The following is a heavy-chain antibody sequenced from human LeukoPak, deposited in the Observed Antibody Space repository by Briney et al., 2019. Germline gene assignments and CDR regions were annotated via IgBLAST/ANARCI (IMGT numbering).Heavy chain of an antibody. V-gene: IGHV5-51*01. D-gene: IGHD3-22*01. CDR2: IYPGDSET. CDR3: ARLLRDCDSSNCYGTYWFDP. J-gene: IGHJ5*02. CDR1: GYTFNTYW. Sequence: GESLQISCKGSGYTFNTYWIGWVRQMPGKGLEWMGIIYPGDSETRYSPSFQGQVTISVDKSISTAFLQWSTVKASDTAIYYCARLLRDCDSSNCYGTYWFDPWGQGTRVTVSS.